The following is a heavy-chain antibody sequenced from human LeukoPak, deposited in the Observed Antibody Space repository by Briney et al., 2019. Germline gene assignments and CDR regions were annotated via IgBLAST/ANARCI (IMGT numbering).Heavy chain of an antibody. Sequence: GASVKVSCKASGGTFSSCAISWVRQAPGQGLEWMGRIIPILGIANYAQKFQGRVTITADKSTSTAYMELSGLRSEDTAVYYCARGPVAVAGTGGNNWFDPWGQGTLVTVSS. CDR2: IIPILGIA. J-gene: IGHJ5*02. CDR3: ARGPVAVAGTGGNNWFDP. CDR1: GGTFSSCA. D-gene: IGHD6-19*01. V-gene: IGHV1-69*04.